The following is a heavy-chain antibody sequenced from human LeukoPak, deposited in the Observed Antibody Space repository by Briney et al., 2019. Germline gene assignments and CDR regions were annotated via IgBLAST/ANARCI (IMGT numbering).Heavy chain of an antibody. Sequence: GGSLRLSCAASGFTFSSYAMSWVRQAPGKGLEWVSAISGSGGSTYYADSVKGRFTISRDNSKNTLYLQMSSLRAEDTAVYYCAKDFHYYDSSGYYRWGQGTLVTVSS. CDR3: AKDFHYYDSSGYYR. CDR1: GFTFSSYA. CDR2: ISGSGGST. J-gene: IGHJ4*02. D-gene: IGHD3-22*01. V-gene: IGHV3-23*01.